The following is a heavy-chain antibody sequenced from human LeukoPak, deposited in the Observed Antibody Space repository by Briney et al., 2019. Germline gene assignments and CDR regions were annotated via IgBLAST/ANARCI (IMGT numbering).Heavy chain of an antibody. CDR3: AIHRGYYYDSSGYPNPLDY. V-gene: IGHV3-23*01. Sequence: GGSLRLSCAASGFTFSSYAMSWVRQAPGKGLEWVSSISNTDNRTYYADSVKGRFTISRDNSKNTLYLQMNSLRAEDTAVYYCAIHRGYYYDSSGYPNPLDYWGQGTLVTVSS. J-gene: IGHJ4*02. CDR2: ISNTDNRT. D-gene: IGHD3-22*01. CDR1: GFTFSSYA.